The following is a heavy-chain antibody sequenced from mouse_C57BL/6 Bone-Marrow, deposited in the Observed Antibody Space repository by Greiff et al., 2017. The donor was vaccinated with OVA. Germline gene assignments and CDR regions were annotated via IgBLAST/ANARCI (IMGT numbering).Heavy chain of an antibody. CDR2: INPSNGGT. J-gene: IGHJ2*01. V-gene: IGHV1-53*01. D-gene: IGHD1-1*01. CDR3: AREDYDSSYDY. Sequence: QVQLKQPGTELVKPGASVKLSCKASGYTFTSYWMHWVKQRPGQGLEWIGNINPSNGGTNYNEKFKCKATLTVDKSSSTAYMQLSSLTSEDSAVYYCAREDYDSSYDYWGQGTTLTVSS. CDR1: GYTFTSYW.